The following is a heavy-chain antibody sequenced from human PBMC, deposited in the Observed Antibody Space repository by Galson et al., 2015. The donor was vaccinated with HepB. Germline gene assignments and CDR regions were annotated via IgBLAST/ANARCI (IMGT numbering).Heavy chain of an antibody. V-gene: IGHV3-23*01. Sequence: SLRLSCAASGFTFSSYAMSWVRQAPGKGLEWVSAISGSGGSTYYAGSVKGRFTISRDNSKNTLYLQMNSLRAEDTAVYYCAKGRYCSSTSCYEAPRSYFDYWGQGTLVTVSS. D-gene: IGHD2-2*01. CDR3: AKGRYCSSTSCYEAPRSYFDY. CDR1: GFTFSSYA. CDR2: ISGSGGST. J-gene: IGHJ4*02.